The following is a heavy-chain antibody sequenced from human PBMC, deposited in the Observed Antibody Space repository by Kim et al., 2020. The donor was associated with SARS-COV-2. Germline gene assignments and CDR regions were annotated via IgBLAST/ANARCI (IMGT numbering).Heavy chain of an antibody. CDR3: ARGLITMVLGVRTKITWFDP. V-gene: IGHV4-34*01. J-gene: IGHJ5*02. CDR1: GGSFSGYY. Sequence: SETLSLTCAVYGGSFSGYYWSWIRQPPGKGLEWIGEINHSGSTNYNPSLKSRVTISVDTSKNQFSLKLSSVTAADTAVYYCARGLITMVLGVRTKITWFDPWGQGTLVTVSS. CDR2: INHSGST. D-gene: IGHD3-10*01.